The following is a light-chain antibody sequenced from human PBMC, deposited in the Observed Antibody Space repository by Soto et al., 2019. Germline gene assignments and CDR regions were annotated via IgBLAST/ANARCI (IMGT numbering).Light chain of an antibody. CDR2: EVS. J-gene: IGLJ2*01. CDR3: SSYTSSSIVV. V-gene: IGLV2-14*01. CDR1: XXDVGGYNY. Sequence: GQSITISCTGTXXDVGGYNYVSWYQQHPGKAPKLMIYEVSNRPSGVSNRFSGSKSGNTASLTISGLQAEDEADYYCSSYTSSSIVVFGGGTKLTVL.